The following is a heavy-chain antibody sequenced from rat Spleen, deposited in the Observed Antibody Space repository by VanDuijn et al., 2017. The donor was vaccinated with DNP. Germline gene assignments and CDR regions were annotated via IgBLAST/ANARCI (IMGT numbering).Heavy chain of an antibody. CDR3: TTDFERGY. V-gene: IGHV5-25*01. D-gene: IGHD1-11*01. Sequence: EVQLVESGGDLVQPGRSMKLSCAASGFTFSNYYMAWVRQAPTRGLEWVASITTGGGNSYYRDSVKGRFTISRDNARSTLYLQMDSLRSEDTATYYCTTDFERGYWGQGVMVTVSS. CDR2: ITTGGGNS. CDR1: GFTFSNYY. J-gene: IGHJ2*01.